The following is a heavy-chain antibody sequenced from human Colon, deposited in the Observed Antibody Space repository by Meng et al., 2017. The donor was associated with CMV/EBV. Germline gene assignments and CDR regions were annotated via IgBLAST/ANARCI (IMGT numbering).Heavy chain of an antibody. CDR3: ATEPAWMVMPAARGYFDS. V-gene: IGHV4-59*01. Sequence: SETLSLTCTVSSDSFRGFYWNWIRQAPGKGLEWVGYVYNSVSTNYNSSLKSRVTISADTSKNQFSRRLTAVTAADTAVYYCATEPAWMVMPAARGYFDSWGQGRLVTVSS. D-gene: IGHD2-21*01. CDR2: VYNSVST. CDR1: SDSFRGFY. J-gene: IGHJ4*02.